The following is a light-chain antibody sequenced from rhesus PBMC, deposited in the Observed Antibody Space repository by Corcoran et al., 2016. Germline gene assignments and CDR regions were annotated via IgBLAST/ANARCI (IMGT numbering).Light chain of an antibody. CDR3: QHYYSTPWT. CDR2: EAS. Sequence: DIQMTQSPSSLSASVGDRVTITCRASQGITNDLAWYQQKPGESPKLLIYEASSLQSGIPSRFSGSGSGTDFTLTISSLRSEDFATYYCQHYYSTPWTFGQGTKVEIK. V-gene: IGKV1-25*01. J-gene: IGKJ1*01. CDR1: QGITND.